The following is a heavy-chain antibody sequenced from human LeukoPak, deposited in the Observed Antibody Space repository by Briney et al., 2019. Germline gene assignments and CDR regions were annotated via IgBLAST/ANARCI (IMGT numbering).Heavy chain of an antibody. Sequence: PGGSLRLSCAASGFTFSSYGMHWVRQAPGKGLEWVAVISYDGSNKYYADSVKGRFTISRDNSKNTLYLQMNSLRAEDTAVYYCAKSGEEVLLWFGELLDWGQGTLVTVSS. CDR2: ISYDGSNK. CDR1: GFTFSSYG. D-gene: IGHD3-10*01. V-gene: IGHV3-30*18. J-gene: IGHJ4*02. CDR3: AKSGEEVLLWFGELLD.